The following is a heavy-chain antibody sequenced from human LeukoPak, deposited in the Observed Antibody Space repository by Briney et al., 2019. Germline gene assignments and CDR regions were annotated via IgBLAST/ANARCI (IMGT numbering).Heavy chain of an antibody. Sequence: SETLSLTCTVSGGSISGGGYYWSWIRQHPGKGLEWIGYIYYSGSTYYNPSLKSRVTISVDTSKNQFSLKLSSVTAADTAVYYCAGTRILVVPAAMGWFDPWGQGTLVTVSS. J-gene: IGHJ5*02. CDR3: AGTRILVVPAAMGWFDP. CDR1: GGSISGGGYY. D-gene: IGHD2-2*01. V-gene: IGHV4-31*03. CDR2: IYYSGST.